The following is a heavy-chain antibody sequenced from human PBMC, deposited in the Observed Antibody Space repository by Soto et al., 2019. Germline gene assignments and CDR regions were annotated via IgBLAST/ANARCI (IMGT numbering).Heavy chain of an antibody. Sequence: GSLRLSCAASGXSFSDYYMTWIRQAPGKGLELLSYISSSGYPIYYADSVKGRFNISRENAKNSVYLQMNSLRAEDTDVYYCAKMYSGSSTARRYYYYGMEVWGQGTTVNVSS. CDR1: GXSFSDYY. CDR3: AKMYSGSSTARRYYYYGMEV. J-gene: IGHJ6*02. CDR2: ISSSGYPI. V-gene: IGHV3-11*01. D-gene: IGHD1-26*01.